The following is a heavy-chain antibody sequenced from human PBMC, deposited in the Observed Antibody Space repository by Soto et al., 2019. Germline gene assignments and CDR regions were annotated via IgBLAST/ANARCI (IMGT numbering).Heavy chain of an antibody. J-gene: IGHJ4*02. CDR1: GFTFDDYA. D-gene: IGHD2-15*01. V-gene: IGHV3-9*01. CDR2: ISWNSGSI. CDR3: ARRYCSGGSCFYGFDY. Sequence: EVQLVESGGGLVQPGRSLRLSCAASGFTFDDYAMHWVRQAPGKGLEWVSGISWNSGSIGYADSVKGRFTISRDNAKNSLYLQMNSLRAEDTALYYCARRYCSGGSCFYGFDYWGQGTLVTVSS.